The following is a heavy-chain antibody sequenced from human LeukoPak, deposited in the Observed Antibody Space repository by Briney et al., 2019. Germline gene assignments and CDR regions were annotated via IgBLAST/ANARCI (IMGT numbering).Heavy chain of an antibody. Sequence: GGSLRLSCAASGFTFSSYAMSWVRQAPGKGLEWVSAISGSGGSTYYADSVKGRFTISRDNSENTLYLQMNSLRAEDTAVYYCAKQRRFLEWYDYWGQGTLVTVSS. J-gene: IGHJ4*02. D-gene: IGHD3-3*01. V-gene: IGHV3-23*01. CDR2: ISGSGGST. CDR1: GFTFSSYA. CDR3: AKQRRFLEWYDY.